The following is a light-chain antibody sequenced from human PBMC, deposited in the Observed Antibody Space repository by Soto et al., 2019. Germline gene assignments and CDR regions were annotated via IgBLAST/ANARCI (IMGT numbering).Light chain of an antibody. CDR2: EDD. J-gene: IGLJ2*01. CDR1: SGSIGSNS. V-gene: IGLV6-57*04. Sequence: NFMLTQPHSVSESPGKTVTISCTRSSGSIGSNSVQWYQQRPGSAPTNVIYEDDQRPSGVPNRFAGSIDRSSNSASLTISGLQTEDEADYYCQSYDTHTVVFGGGTKLTVL. CDR3: QSYDTHTVV.